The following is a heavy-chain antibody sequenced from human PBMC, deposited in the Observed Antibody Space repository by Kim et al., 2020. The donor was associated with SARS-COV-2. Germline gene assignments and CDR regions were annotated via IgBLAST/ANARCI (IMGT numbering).Heavy chain of an antibody. CDR1: GGSISSSSYY. CDR2: IYYSGST. J-gene: IGHJ6*02. CDR3: ARRTDGERYFDWLSENYYYYYGMDV. Sequence: SETLSLTCTVSGGSISSSSYYWGWIRQPPGKGLEWIGSIYYSGSTYYNPSLKSRVTISVDTSKNQFSLKLSSVTAADTAVYYCARRTDGERYFDWLSENYYYYYGMDVWGQGTTVTVSS. V-gene: IGHV4-39*01. D-gene: IGHD3-9*01.